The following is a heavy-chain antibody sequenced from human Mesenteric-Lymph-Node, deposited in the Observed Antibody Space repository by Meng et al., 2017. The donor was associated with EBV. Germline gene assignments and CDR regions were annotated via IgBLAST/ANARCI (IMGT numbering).Heavy chain of an antibody. V-gene: IGHV4-61*01. J-gene: IGHJ4*02. D-gene: IGHD3-10*01. CDR3: ARVLLRGVILL. CDR2: IYYSGST. Sequence: QVQLQESGPGLVKPSETLSLTCTVSGGSVSSGSYYWSWIRQPPGKGLEWIGYIYYSGSTNYNPSLKSRVTISVDTSKNQFSLKLSSVTAADTAVYYCARVLLRGVILLWGQGTLVTVSS. CDR1: GGSVSSGSYY.